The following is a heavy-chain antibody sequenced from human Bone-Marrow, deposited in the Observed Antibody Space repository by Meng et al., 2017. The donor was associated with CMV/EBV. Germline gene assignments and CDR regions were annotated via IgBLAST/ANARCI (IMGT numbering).Heavy chain of an antibody. CDR3: ARRRGLYSIINGCGQCYLDS. J-gene: IGHJ4*02. CDR1: GYTFTGYY. Sequence: ASVKVSCKASGYTFTGYYMHWARQAPGQGLEWMGRINPKSGVTTYAQKFQGRVTMTRDTSINTVYMELSSLRSDDTAVYYCARRRGLYSIINGCGQCYLDSWGQGTLVTVSS. CDR2: INPKSGVT. V-gene: IGHV1-2*06. D-gene: IGHD2-15*01.